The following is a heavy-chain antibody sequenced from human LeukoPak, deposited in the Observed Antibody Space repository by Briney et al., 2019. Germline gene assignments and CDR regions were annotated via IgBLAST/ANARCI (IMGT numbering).Heavy chain of an antibody. D-gene: IGHD6-13*01. V-gene: IGHV3-48*03. CDR1: GFTFSSYE. Sequence: GGSLRLSCAASGFTFSSYEMNWVRQAPGKGLEWVSYTSSSGSTIYYADSVKGRFTISRDNSKNTLYLQMNSLRAEDTAVYYCAKVDSGIVATGSPYFDYWGQGTLVTVSS. J-gene: IGHJ4*02. CDR2: TSSSGSTI. CDR3: AKVDSGIVATGSPYFDY.